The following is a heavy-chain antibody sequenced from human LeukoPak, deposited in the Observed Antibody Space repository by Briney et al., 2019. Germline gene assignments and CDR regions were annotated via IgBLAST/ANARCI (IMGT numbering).Heavy chain of an antibody. CDR2: ISSSSSTI. D-gene: IGHD3-9*01. J-gene: IGHJ4*02. CDR1: GFTLSSYS. V-gene: IGHV3-48*01. CDR3: AREDDYDILTGYFPFDY. Sequence: GGSLRLSCAASGFTLSSYSMNWVRQAPGKGLEWVSYISSSSSTIYYADSVKGRFTISRDNAKNSLYLQMNSLRAEDTAVYYCAREDDYDILTGYFPFDYWGQGTLVTVSS.